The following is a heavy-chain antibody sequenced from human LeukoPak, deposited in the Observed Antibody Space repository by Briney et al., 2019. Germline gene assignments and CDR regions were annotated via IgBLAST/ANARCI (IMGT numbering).Heavy chain of an antibody. Sequence: GGSLRLSCAASGFTFSSYGMHWVRQAPGKGLEWVAVISYDGSNKYYADSVKGRFTISRDNSKNTLYLQMNSPRAEDTAVYYCASGSLGYYYGMDVWGKGTTVTVSS. CDR1: GFTFSSYG. D-gene: IGHD3-10*01. CDR2: ISYDGSNK. CDR3: ASGSLGYYYGMDV. V-gene: IGHV3-30*03. J-gene: IGHJ6*04.